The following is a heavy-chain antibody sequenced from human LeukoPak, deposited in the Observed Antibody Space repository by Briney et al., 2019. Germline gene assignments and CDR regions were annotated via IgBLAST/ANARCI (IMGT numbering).Heavy chain of an antibody. V-gene: IGHV3-21*01. CDR2: ITSSSSYI. D-gene: IGHD3-3*01. Sequence: GGSLRLSCAASGFTFNTYNMNWVRQAPGQGLEWVSSITSSSSYIYYADSVKGRFTISRDNAKNSLYLQMNSLRAEDTAVYYCARDVGGITIFGVVIMGYYYMDVWGKGTTVTVSS. CDR1: GFTFNTYN. CDR3: ARDVGGITIFGVVIMGYYYMDV. J-gene: IGHJ6*03.